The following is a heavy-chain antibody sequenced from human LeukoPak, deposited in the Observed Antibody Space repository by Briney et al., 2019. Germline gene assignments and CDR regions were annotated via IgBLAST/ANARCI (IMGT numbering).Heavy chain of an antibody. D-gene: IGHD5-12*01. V-gene: IGHV1-18*01. CDR3: ARVPGYSGSWYLDY. CDR1: GYTFTNYG. CDR2: ISAYNGNT. Sequence: ASVKVSCKASGYTFTNYGLTWVRQAPGQGLEWMGWISAYNGNTHYAQKLQGRVTMTTDTSTSTAYMELRSLRSDDTAVYYCARVPGYSGSWYLDYWGQGTLVTVSS. J-gene: IGHJ4*02.